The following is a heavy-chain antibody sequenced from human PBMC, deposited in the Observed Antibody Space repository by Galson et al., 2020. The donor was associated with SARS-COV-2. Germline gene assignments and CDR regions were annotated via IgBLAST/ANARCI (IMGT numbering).Heavy chain of an antibody. V-gene: IGHV1-2*04. CDR3: ARDESGGSGSYYNH. D-gene: IGHD3-10*01. Sequence: ASVKVSCKASGYTFTGYYMHWVRQAPGQGLEWMGWINPNSGGTNYAQKFQGWVTMTRDTSISTAYMDRLRSDDTAVYYCARDESGGSGSYYNHWGQGTLVTVSS. CDR2: INPNSGGT. J-gene: IGHJ5*02. CDR1: GYTFTGYY.